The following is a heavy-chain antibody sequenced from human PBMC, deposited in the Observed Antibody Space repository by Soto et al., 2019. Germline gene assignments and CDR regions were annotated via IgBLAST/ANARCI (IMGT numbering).Heavy chain of an antibody. V-gene: IGHV4-61*01. CDR1: GDSVTFGHYY. Sequence: SETRSLTCIVSGDSVTFGHYYWSWILHPPGKGLEWIGHIFFTVATSYSPSLKSRVTMSVDSSKSQFSLNLTSVTAADSATYFRARARSDSAGRGLGCRLEVWGERSTVTVSS. CDR2: IFFTVAT. D-gene: IGHD2-15*01. CDR3: ARARSDSAGRGLGCRLEV. J-gene: IGHJ6*04.